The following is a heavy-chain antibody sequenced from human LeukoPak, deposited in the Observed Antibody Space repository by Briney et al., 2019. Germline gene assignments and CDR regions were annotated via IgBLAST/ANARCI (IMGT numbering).Heavy chain of an antibody. CDR3: ARAPYGDYAV. J-gene: IGHJ6*02. CDR1: GGSISSGGYS. D-gene: IGHD4-17*01. CDR2: IYHSGST. Sequence: PSETLSLTCAVSGGSISSGGYSWSWIRQPPGKGLEWIGYIYHSGSTYYNPSLKSRVTISVDRSKNQFSLKLSSVTAADTAVYYCARAPYGDYAVWGQGTTVTVSS. V-gene: IGHV4-30-2*02.